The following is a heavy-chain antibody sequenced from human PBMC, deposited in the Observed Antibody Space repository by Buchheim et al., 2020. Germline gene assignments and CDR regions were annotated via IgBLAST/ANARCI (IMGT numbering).Heavy chain of an antibody. V-gene: IGHV3-48*03. J-gene: IGHJ4*02. CDR1: GFTFSSYE. D-gene: IGHD1-20*01. CDR3: ARNNWNQYYFDY. Sequence: EVQLVESGGGLVQPGGSLRLSCAASGFTFSSYEMNWVRQAPGKGLEWVSYISSGGSTRYYADSVKGRITISRDNAKNSVYLQMSSLRAEDTAVYFCARNNWNQYYFDYWGQGTL. CDR2: ISSGGSTR.